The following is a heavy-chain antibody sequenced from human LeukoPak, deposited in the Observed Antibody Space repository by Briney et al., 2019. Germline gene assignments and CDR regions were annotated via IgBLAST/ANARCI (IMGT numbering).Heavy chain of an antibody. CDR1: GFTFYMYA. V-gene: IGHV3-23*01. Sequence: PGGSLRLSCQASGFTFYMYAMSWVRQAPGKGLEWVASMCGTAGCTFYSDSVKGRFTISRDSSKNVPYLRMNSLTAEDTAIYYCAKDRPNFHENSGHYYRRDGDSWGQGTLVTVSS. CDR2: MCGTAGCT. CDR3: AKDRPNFHENSGHYYRRDGDS. J-gene: IGHJ5*01. D-gene: IGHD3-22*01.